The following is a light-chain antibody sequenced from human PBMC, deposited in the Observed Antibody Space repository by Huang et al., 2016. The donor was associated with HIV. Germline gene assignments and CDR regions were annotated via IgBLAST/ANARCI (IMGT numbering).Light chain of an antibody. CDR3: QQYNDWPPLT. CDR2: GAS. CDR1: QSVNSD. Sequence: PGQRATLSCRASQSVNSDLAWYQQKPGQASRLLIYGASTRATGIPAKFNATGSGTEFSLSINNLQSDDFAVYYCQQYNDWPPLTFGGGTKVEI. V-gene: IGKV3-15*01. J-gene: IGKJ4*01.